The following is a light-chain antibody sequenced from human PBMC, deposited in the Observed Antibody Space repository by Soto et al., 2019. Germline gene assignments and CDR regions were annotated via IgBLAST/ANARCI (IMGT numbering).Light chain of an antibody. CDR1: QSVSSN. J-gene: IGKJ3*01. CDR2: GAS. V-gene: IGKV3-15*01. CDR3: QQYNNRPLFT. Sequence: EIVMTQSPATLSVSPGERATLSCRASQSVSSNLAWYQQKPGQAPRLLIYGASTRATGIPARFSGSGSGTEFTLTISSLLSEDFAVYYCQQYNNRPLFTFGPGTKVDIK.